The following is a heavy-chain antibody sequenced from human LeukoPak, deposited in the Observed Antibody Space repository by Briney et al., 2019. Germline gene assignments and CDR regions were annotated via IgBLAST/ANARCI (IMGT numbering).Heavy chain of an antibody. CDR1: GFTFSSYS. Sequence: GGSLRLSCAASGFTFSSYSMNWVRQAPGKGLEWVSSISSSSSYIYYADSVKGRFTISRDNAKNSLYLQMNSLRAEDTAVYYCAREVCSGGSCYSDYWGQGTLVTVSS. CDR2: ISSSSSYI. J-gene: IGHJ4*02. CDR3: AREVCSGGSCYSDY. D-gene: IGHD2-15*01. V-gene: IGHV3-21*01.